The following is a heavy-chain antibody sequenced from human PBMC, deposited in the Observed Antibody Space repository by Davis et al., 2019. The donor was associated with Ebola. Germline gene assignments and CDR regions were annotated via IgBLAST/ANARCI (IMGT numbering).Heavy chain of an antibody. CDR1: GYTFTTYD. J-gene: IGHJ4*02. CDR3: ARGRGRQWLIDF. CDR2: INPDTGDT. D-gene: IGHD6-19*01. Sequence: ASVKVSCKASGYTFTTYDINWVRQAPGQGLQWMGWINPDTGDTKYAQLFQARAVMTRDTSIDTVYMELLSLTIDDTATYYCARGRGRQWLIDFWGQGTLVSVSS. V-gene: IGHV1-2*02.